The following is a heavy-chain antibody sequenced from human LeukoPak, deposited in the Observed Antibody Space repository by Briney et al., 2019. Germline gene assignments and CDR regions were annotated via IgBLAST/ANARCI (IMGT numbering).Heavy chain of an antibody. V-gene: IGHV3-30*04. Sequence: PGGSLRLSCAASGFTFSSYTLHWVRQAPGKGLEWVAVISYDGRKKYYADSVRGRFTISRDNSKKTLYLQMNSLRAEDTAVYYCARSGFGETYYYYGLDVWGQGTTVTVSS. CDR2: ISYDGRKK. CDR1: GFTFSSYT. D-gene: IGHD3-10*01. CDR3: ARSGFGETYYYYGLDV. J-gene: IGHJ6*02.